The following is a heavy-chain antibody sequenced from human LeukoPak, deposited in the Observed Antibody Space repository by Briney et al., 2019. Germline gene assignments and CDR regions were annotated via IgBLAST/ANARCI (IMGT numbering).Heavy chain of an antibody. CDR3: ARRYSNYYLFDY. CDR1: GGSISSYY. Sequence: SETLSLTCTVSGGSISSYYWSWIRQPPGKGLEWIGYIYYSGSTNYNPSLKSRVTISVDTSKNQFSLKLSSVTAADTAVYYCARRYSNYYLFDYWGQGTLVTVSS. CDR2: IYYSGST. V-gene: IGHV4-59*01. D-gene: IGHD4-11*01. J-gene: IGHJ4*02.